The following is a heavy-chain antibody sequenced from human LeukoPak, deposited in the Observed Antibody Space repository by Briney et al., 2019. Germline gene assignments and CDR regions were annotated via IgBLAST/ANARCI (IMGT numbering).Heavy chain of an antibody. J-gene: IGHJ4*02. Sequence: SETLSLTCTVSGGSISSCYWSWIRQPPGNGLEWIGYSYYSGTTNYNPSIKSPVTISVDTSKNQFSLKLSSVTDADTAVYYCARGVYIAAAQYGYWGQGTLVNVSS. D-gene: IGHD6-13*01. CDR3: ARGVYIAAAQYGY. CDR2: SYYSGTT. V-gene: IGHV4-59*01. CDR1: GGSISSCY.